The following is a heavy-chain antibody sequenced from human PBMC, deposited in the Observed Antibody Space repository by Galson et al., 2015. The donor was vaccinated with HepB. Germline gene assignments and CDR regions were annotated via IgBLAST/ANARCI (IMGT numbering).Heavy chain of an antibody. CDR2: INPSGGST. CDR1: GYTLTELS. CDR3: ARDITIFGVVINDY. V-gene: IGHV1-46*01. Sequence: SVKVSCKVSGYTLTELSMHWVRQAPGQGLEWMGIINPSGGSTSYAQKFQGRVTMTRDTSTSTVYMELSSLRSEDTAVYYCARDITIFGVVINDYWGQGTLVTVSS. D-gene: IGHD3-3*01. J-gene: IGHJ4*02.